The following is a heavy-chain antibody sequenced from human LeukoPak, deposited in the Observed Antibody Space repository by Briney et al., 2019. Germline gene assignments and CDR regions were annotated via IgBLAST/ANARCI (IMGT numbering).Heavy chain of an antibody. CDR2: ISGSGGST. Sequence: PGGSLRLSCAASGFTFSSYAMSWVRQAPGKGLEWVSAISGSGGSTYYADSAKGRFTISRDNSKNTLYLQMNSLRAEDTAVYYCAKDTSSSWTSIPFDYWGQGTLVTVSP. CDR3: AKDTSSSWTSIPFDY. J-gene: IGHJ4*02. V-gene: IGHV3-23*01. CDR1: GFTFSSYA. D-gene: IGHD6-13*01.